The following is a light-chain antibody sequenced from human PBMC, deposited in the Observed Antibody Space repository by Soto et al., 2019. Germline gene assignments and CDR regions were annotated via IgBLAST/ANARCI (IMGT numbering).Light chain of an antibody. CDR3: QQYKTWPPL. CDR2: GAS. Sequence: EIVLTQSPATLSLSPGERATLSCRASQSVSSFLAWYHQIPGQAPRLLIYGASTRATGVPARFSGSGSGTEFTLTISSLQSEDFGLYYCQQYKTWPPLFGPGTKVDIK. J-gene: IGKJ3*01. CDR1: QSVSSF. V-gene: IGKV3D-15*01.